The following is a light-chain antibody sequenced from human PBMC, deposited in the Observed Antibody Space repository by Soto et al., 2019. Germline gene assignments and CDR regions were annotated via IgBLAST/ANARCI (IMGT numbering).Light chain of an antibody. CDR1: QSISTY. CDR2: GAS. Sequence: DIQMTQSPSSLAASIGDRITITCRASQSISTYLNWYQQKPGKAPRLLIYGASTLQNGVPSRFSGSGSATDYTLTIISLQPEDIATYYCQQSFITPPLTFGGGTKVE. J-gene: IGKJ4*01. CDR3: QQSFITPPLT. V-gene: IGKV1-39*01.